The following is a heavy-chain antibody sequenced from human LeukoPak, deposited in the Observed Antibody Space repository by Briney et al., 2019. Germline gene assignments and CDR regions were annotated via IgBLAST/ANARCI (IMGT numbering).Heavy chain of an antibody. CDR2: ISAYNGNT. J-gene: IGHJ4*02. CDR3: ARDPAPLYYYDSSGYLRDY. D-gene: IGHD3-22*01. Sequence: ASVKVSCKASGGTFSGYGISWVRQAPGQGLEWMGWISAYNGNTNYAQKLQGRVTMTTDTSTSTAYMELRSLRSDDTAVYYCARDPAPLYYYDSSGYLRDYWGQGTLVTVSS. V-gene: IGHV1-18*01. CDR1: GGTFSGYG.